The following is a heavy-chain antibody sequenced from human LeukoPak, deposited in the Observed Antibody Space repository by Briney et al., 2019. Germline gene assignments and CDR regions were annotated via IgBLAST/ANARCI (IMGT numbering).Heavy chain of an antibody. CDR3: ARANALYCSSTSCLFDY. CDR2: SNPNSGGT. V-gene: IGHV1-2*02. CDR1: GYTFTDYY. Sequence: ASVKVSCKASGYTFTDYYIHWVRQAPGQGLEWMAWSNPNSGGTYYAQNFHDRITLTRDTSISTAYMELRRLRSDDTAIYYCARANALYCSSTSCLFDYWGQGTLVTVSS. D-gene: IGHD2-2*01. J-gene: IGHJ4*02.